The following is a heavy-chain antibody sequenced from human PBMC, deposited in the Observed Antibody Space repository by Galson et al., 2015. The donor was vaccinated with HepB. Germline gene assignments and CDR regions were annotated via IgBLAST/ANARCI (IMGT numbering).Heavy chain of an antibody. D-gene: IGHD6-13*01. CDR3: ARDGGSWYELTSKNWFDP. Sequence: SVKVSCKASGYTFTSYAMNWVRQAPGQGLEWMGWINTNTGNPTYAQGFTGRFVFSLDSSVSTAYLQISSLKAEDTAVYYCARDGGSWYELTSKNWFDPWGQGTLVTVSS. CDR2: INTNTGNP. J-gene: IGHJ5*02. V-gene: IGHV7-4-1*02. CDR1: GYTFTSYA.